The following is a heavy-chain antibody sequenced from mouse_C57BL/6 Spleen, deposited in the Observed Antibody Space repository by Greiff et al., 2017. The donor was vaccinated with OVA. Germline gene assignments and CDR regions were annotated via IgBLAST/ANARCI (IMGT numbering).Heavy chain of an antibody. D-gene: IGHD2-3*01. CDR3: ARGRYDDYYWYFDV. Sequence: DVHLVESEGGLVQPGSSMKLSCTASGFTFSDYYMAWVRQVPEKGLEWVANINYDGSSTYYLDSLKSRFIISRDNAKNILYLQMSSLKSEDKATYYCARGRYDDYYWYFDVWGTVTTVTVSS. CDR1: GFTFSDYY. CDR2: INYDGSST. V-gene: IGHV5-16*01. J-gene: IGHJ1*03.